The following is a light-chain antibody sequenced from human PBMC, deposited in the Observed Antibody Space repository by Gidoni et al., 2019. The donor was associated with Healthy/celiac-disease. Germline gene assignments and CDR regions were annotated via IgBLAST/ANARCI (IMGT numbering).Light chain of an antibody. V-gene: IGKV1-39*01. Sequence: DIQPTQSPSSLSASVGDRVTITCRASQSISSYLNWYQQKPGKAPKLLIYAASSLQSGVPSRFSGSGSGTDFTLTISSLQPEDFATYYCQQSYSTLIFTFGPGTKVDIK. CDR3: QQSYSTLIFT. CDR1: QSISSY. J-gene: IGKJ3*01. CDR2: AAS.